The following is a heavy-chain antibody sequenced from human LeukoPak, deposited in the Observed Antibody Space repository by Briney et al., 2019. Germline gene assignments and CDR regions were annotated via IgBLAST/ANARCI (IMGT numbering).Heavy chain of an antibody. CDR1: GYTFTGYY. V-gene: IGHV1-2*02. J-gene: IGHJ3*02. D-gene: IGHD2-2*01. Sequence: GASVKVSCKASGYTFTGYYMHWVRQAPGQGLEWMGWINPNSGGTNYAQKFQGRVTMTRDTSISTAYMELSRLRYDDTAVYYCASLSDIVVVPAAGLDAFDIWGQGTMVTVSS. CDR2: INPNSGGT. CDR3: ASLSDIVVVPAAGLDAFDI.